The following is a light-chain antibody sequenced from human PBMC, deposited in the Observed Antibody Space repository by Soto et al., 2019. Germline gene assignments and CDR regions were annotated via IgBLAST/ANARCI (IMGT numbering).Light chain of an antibody. CDR2: SAS. Sequence: DIQMTQSPSSLAASVGDRVTITCRASQRINNFLNWYQQKPGKAPKLLIYSASSLQTGVSSRFSGSGSATEFTLTISSLQLEDFATYFCQQSYTTLWTLGPGTQVDIK. CDR3: QQSYTTLWT. CDR1: QRINNF. V-gene: IGKV1-39*01. J-gene: IGKJ1*01.